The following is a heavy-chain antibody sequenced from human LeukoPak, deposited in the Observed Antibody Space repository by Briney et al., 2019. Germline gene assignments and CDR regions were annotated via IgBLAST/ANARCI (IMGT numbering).Heavy chain of an antibody. CDR3: ARVVGNYDVWSGYYYYFDY. CDR1: GFTFSSYA. D-gene: IGHD3-3*01. J-gene: IGHJ4*02. V-gene: IGHV3-23*01. CDR2: ISGSGGST. Sequence: GGSLRLSCAAPGFTFSSYAMSWVRQAPGKGLEWVSAISGSGGSTYYADSVKGRFTISRDNSKNTLYLQMNSLRAGDTAVYYCARVVGNYDVWSGYYYYFDYWGQGTLVTVSS.